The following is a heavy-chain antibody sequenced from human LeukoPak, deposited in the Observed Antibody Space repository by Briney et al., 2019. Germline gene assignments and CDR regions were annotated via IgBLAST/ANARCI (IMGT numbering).Heavy chain of an antibody. J-gene: IGHJ6*03. V-gene: IGHV3-48*03. Sequence: QPGGSLRLSCAASGFTFSSYEMNWVRQAPGKGLEWVSYISSSGSTIYYADSVKGRFTISRDNAKNSLYLQMNSLRAEDTAVYYCASSIGYYYYYMDVWGKGTTVTVSS. CDR3: ASSIGYYYYYMDV. D-gene: IGHD3-10*01. CDR2: ISSSGSTI. CDR1: GFTFSSYE.